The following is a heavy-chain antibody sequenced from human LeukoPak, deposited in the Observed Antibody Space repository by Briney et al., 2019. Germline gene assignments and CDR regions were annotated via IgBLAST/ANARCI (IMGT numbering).Heavy chain of an antibody. Sequence: GGSLRLSCEASGFTFNTYWMHWVRQAPGKGLVWVSRISTDGSSAGYADSVKGRFTISRDNAKKTLYLQMDSLRVEDTAVYYCARENWGAWGQGTLVTVSP. D-gene: IGHD7-27*01. CDR2: ISTDGSSA. J-gene: IGHJ5*02. CDR1: GFTFNTYW. V-gene: IGHV3-74*01. CDR3: ARENWGA.